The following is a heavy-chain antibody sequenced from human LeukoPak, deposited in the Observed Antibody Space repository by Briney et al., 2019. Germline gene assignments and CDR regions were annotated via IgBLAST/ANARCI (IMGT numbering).Heavy chain of an antibody. CDR2: IYSGGST. CDR1: GFTVSSNY. CDR3: ARGYCSGGSCYSGSYY. Sequence: PGGSLRLSCAASGFTVSSNYMSWVRQAPGKGLEWVSVIYSGGSTYYADSVKGRFTISRDNSKNTLYLQMNSLRAEDTAVYYCARGYCSGGSCYSGSYYWGQGTLVTVSS. V-gene: IGHV3-53*01. D-gene: IGHD2-15*01. J-gene: IGHJ4*02.